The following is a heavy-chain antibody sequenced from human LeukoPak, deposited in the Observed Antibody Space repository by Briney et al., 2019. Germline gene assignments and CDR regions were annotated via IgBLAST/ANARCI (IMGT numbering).Heavy chain of an antibody. D-gene: IGHD3-22*01. V-gene: IGHV3-7*04. CDR1: GFTFSRYW. CDR3: ARTTNYDSSRYHYYFDY. Sequence: GGSLRLSCAASGFTFSRYWMSWVRQAPGKGLEWVANIKQDGSEKYYVDSVKGRFTISRDNAKNSLYLQMNSLRAEDTAVYYCARTTNYDSSRYHYYFDYWGQGTLVTVSS. CDR2: IKQDGSEK. J-gene: IGHJ4*02.